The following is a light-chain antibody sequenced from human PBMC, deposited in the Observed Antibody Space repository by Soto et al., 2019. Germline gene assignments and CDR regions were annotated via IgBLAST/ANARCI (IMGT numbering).Light chain of an antibody. CDR3: QQYNNWPIT. CDR1: QSVSSN. CDR2: GAS. Sequence: EIVMTQSPATLSVSPGERATISCRASQSVSSNLAWYQQKPGQAPRLLIYGASTRATGIPARFSGSGSGTEFTLTISSLQSEDFAVYYCQQYNNWPITFGQGTRWISN. V-gene: IGKV3-15*01. J-gene: IGKJ2*01.